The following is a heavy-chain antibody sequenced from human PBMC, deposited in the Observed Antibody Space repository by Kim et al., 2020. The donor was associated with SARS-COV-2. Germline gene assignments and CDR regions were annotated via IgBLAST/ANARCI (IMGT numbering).Heavy chain of an antibody. CDR2: IYHSGST. CDR3: ARGGGVTYYYYGMDV. V-gene: IGHV4-4*02. J-gene: IGHJ6*02. CDR1: GGSISSSNW. D-gene: IGHD5-18*01. Sequence: SETLSLTCAVSGGSISSSNWWSWVRQPPGKGLEWIGEIYHSGSTNYNPSLKSRVTISVDKSKNQFSLKLSSVTAADTAVYYCARGGGVTYYYYGMDVWGQGTTVTVSS.